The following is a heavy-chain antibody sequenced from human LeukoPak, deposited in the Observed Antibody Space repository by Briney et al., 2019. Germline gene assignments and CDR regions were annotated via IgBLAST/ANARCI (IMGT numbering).Heavy chain of an antibody. D-gene: IGHD3-9*01. CDR3: AREGVLRYFDWLYSAPEYYFDY. CDR1: GYTFTSYG. CDR2: ISAYNGNT. J-gene: IGHJ4*02. Sequence: ASAKVSCKASGYTFTSYGISWVRQAPGQGLEWMGWISAYNGNTNYAQKLQGRVTMTTDTSTSTAYMELRSLRSDDTAVYYCAREGVLRYFDWLYSAPEYYFDYWGQGTLVTVSS. V-gene: IGHV1-18*01.